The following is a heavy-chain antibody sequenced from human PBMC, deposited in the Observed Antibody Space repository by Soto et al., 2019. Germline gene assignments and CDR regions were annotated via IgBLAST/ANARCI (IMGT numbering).Heavy chain of an antibody. J-gene: IGHJ4*02. CDR1: GGSISSSSYY. Sequence: SETLSLTCTVSGGSISSSSYYWGWIRQPPGKGLEWIGSIYYSGSTYYNPSLKSRVTISVDTSKNQFSLKLSSVTAADTAVYYCARNTPAISISDHWGQGTLVTVS. D-gene: IGHD2-15*01. CDR2: IYYSGST. V-gene: IGHV4-39*01. CDR3: ARNTPAISISDH.